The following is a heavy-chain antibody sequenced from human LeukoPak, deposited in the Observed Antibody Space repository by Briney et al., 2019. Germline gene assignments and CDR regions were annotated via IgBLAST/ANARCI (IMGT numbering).Heavy chain of an antibody. D-gene: IGHD4-17*01. V-gene: IGHV3-13*01. J-gene: IGHJ4*02. Sequence: PGGSLRLSCAASGFTFSGYTMTWVRQATGKGLEWVSGIGTAGDTYYPDSVKGRFTISRENAKNSLYLQMNSLRAEDTAVYYCARDRPDYGAERFAYWGQGTLVTVSS. CDR1: GFTFSGYT. CDR2: IGTAGDT. CDR3: ARDRPDYGAERFAY.